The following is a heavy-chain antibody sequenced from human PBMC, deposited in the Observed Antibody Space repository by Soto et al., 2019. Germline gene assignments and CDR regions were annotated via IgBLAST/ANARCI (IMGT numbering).Heavy chain of an antibody. D-gene: IGHD3-10*01. CDR1: GYTFTSYA. Sequence: QVQLVQSGAEVKKPGASVKVSCKASGYTFTSYAMHWVRQAPGQRLEWMGWINAGNGNTKYSQKFQGRVTITRDTSASTAYMELSSLRSEDTAVYYCARDFQGNYYYYGMDVWGQGTTVTVSS. J-gene: IGHJ6*02. V-gene: IGHV1-3*01. CDR2: INAGNGNT. CDR3: ARDFQGNYYYYGMDV.